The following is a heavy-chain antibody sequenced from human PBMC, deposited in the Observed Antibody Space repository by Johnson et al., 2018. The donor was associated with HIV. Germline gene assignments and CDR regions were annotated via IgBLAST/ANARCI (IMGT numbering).Heavy chain of an antibody. V-gene: IGHV3-53*01. D-gene: IGHD2-15*01. CDR3: VTLVVAPPFDI. Sequence: VQLVESGGGLIQPGGSLRLSCAASGFTVSSKYMSWVRQAPGKGLEWVSGISGDTDTVYNADSVKGRFTISRDNSENTLSLQMNSLRAEDTAVYYCVTLVVAPPFDIWGQGTMVTVSS. J-gene: IGHJ3*02. CDR2: ISGDTDTV. CDR1: GFTVSSKY.